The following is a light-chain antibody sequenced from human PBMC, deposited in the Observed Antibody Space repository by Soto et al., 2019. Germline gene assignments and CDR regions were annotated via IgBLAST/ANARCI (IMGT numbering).Light chain of an antibody. CDR1: SSDVGSYNL. CDR3: CSYAGSSTYV. J-gene: IGLJ1*01. V-gene: IGLV2-23*01. Sequence: QSVLTQPASVSGSPGQSITISYTGTSSDVGSYNLVSWYQQHPGKAPKLMIYEGSKRPPGVSNRFSGSKSGNTASLTISGLQAEDEADYYCCSYAGSSTYVFGTGTKVTVL. CDR2: EGS.